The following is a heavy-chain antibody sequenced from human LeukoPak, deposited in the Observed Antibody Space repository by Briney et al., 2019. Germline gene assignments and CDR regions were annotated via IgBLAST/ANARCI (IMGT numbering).Heavy chain of an antibody. CDR1: GGSISSYY. D-gene: IGHD3-22*01. Sequence: SETLSLTCTVSGGSISSYYWSWIRQPPGKGLEWIGYIFYSGSTNYNPSLKSRVTISVDTSKNQFSLKLSSVTAADTAVYYCARDRPTYYYDSSGPGYFDYWGQGTLVTVSS. V-gene: IGHV4-59*12. CDR2: IFYSGST. J-gene: IGHJ4*02. CDR3: ARDRPTYYYDSSGPGYFDY.